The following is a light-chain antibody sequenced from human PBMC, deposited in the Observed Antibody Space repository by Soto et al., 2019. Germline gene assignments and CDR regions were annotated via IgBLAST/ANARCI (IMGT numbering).Light chain of an antibody. CDR1: SSHIGIYDR. CDR2: EDS. CDR3: RSYTSSITLV. Sequence: QSALTQPPSVSGAPGPSVTISCTGTSSHIGIYDRVSCYQQPPGTDPKLVIYEDSKRPSGVPDRFSGSKSGNTASLTISGLQSEYEDEYYCRSYTSSITLVFGGGTKLTVL. J-gene: IGLJ2*01. V-gene: IGLV2-18*02.